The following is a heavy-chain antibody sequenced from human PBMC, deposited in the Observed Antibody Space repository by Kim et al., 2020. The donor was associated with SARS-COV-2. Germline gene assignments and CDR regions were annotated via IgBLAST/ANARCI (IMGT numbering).Heavy chain of an antibody. CDR2: INPSGGST. CDR3: ASANRQQQLVRYGMDV. J-gene: IGHJ6*02. D-gene: IGHD6-13*01. Sequence: ASVKVSCKASGYTFTSYYMHWVRQAPGQGLEWMGIINPSGGSTSYAQKFQGRVTMTRDTSTSTVYMELSSLRSEDTAVYYCASANRQQQLVRYGMDVWGQGTTVTVSS. CDR1: GYTFTSYY. V-gene: IGHV1-46*01.